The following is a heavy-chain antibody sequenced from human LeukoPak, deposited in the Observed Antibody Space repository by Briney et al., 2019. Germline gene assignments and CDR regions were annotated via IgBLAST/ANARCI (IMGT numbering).Heavy chain of an antibody. V-gene: IGHV1-2*02. CDR1: GYTFTGYY. CDR3: ARDSSEYYYDSSGYYGY. D-gene: IGHD3-22*01. Sequence: ASVKVSCKASGYTFTGYYMHWVRQAPGQGLEWMGWINPNSGGTNYAQKLQGRVTMTTDTSTSTAYMELRSLRSDDTAVYYCARDSSEYYYDSSGYYGYWGQGTLVTVAS. J-gene: IGHJ4*02. CDR2: INPNSGGT.